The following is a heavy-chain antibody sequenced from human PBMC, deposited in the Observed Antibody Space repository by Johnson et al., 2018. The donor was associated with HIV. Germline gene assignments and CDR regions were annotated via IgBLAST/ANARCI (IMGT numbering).Heavy chain of an antibody. Sequence: QVQLVESGGGVVRPGGSLRLSCAASGFTFNDYGMSWVRQAPGKGLEWVAVISYDGSNKYYADSVKGRFTISRDNSKNTLYLQMNSLRAEYTAVYYCARGIAAAGSDAFDIWGQGTMVTVSS. CDR3: ARGIAAAGSDAFDI. CDR2: ISYDGSNK. J-gene: IGHJ3*02. D-gene: IGHD6-13*01. CDR1: GFTFNDYG. V-gene: IGHV3-30*03.